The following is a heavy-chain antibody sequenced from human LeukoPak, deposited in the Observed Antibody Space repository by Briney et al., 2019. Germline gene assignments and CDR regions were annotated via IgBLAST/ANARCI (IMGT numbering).Heavy chain of an antibody. CDR3: ARDGLVTMELDY. CDR1: GYSISSGYY. D-gene: IGHD3/OR15-3a*01. J-gene: IGHJ4*02. V-gene: IGHV4-38-2*02. Sequence: SETLSLTCTVSGYSISSGYYWGWIRQPPGKGLEWIGSIYHSGRTFYNPSLKSRVTISLDTSKNQFSLNLRSVTAADTAVYYCARDGLVTMELDYWGQGTLVTVSS. CDR2: IYHSGRT.